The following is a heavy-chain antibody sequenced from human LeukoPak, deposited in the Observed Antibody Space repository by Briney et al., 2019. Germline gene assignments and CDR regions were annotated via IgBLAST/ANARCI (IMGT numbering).Heavy chain of an antibody. J-gene: IGHJ3*02. V-gene: IGHV1-18*01. CDR2: ISAYNGNT. Sequence: VASVKVSCKASGYTFTSYGISWVRQAPGQGLAWMGWISAYNGNTNYAQKLQGRVTMTTDTSTSTAYMELRSLRSDDTAVYYCARDRHSGYDTDAFDIWGQGTMVTVSS. D-gene: IGHD5-12*01. CDR1: GYTFTSYG. CDR3: ARDRHSGYDTDAFDI.